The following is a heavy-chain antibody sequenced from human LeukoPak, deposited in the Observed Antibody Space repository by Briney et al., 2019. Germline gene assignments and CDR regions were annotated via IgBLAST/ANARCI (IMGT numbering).Heavy chain of an antibody. D-gene: IGHD3-3*01. CDR2: IYYSGST. J-gene: IGHJ3*02. CDR3: ARDRRYDFWSGYPDDAFDI. V-gene: IGHV4-59*01. Sequence: SETLSLTCTVSGGSISSYYWSWIRQPPGKGLEWIGYIYYSGSTNYNPSLKSRVTISVDTSKNQFSLKLSSVTAADTAVYYCARDRRYDFWSGYPDDAFDIWGQGTMVTVSS. CDR1: GGSISSYY.